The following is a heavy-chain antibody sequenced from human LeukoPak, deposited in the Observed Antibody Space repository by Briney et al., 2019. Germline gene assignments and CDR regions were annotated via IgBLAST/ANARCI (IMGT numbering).Heavy chain of an antibody. D-gene: IGHD2-2*01. CDR1: GFTFSSYS. CDR3: ATGRSCTTCYLPDY. CDR2: INQDGGEK. Sequence: GGSLRLSCAASGFTFSSYSMSWVRQAPGKGLEWVANINQDGGEKYYVDSVKGRFTISRDNAKNSLYLQMNSLRAEDTAVYHCATGRSCTTCYLPDYWGQGTLVTVSS. J-gene: IGHJ4*02. V-gene: IGHV3-7*01.